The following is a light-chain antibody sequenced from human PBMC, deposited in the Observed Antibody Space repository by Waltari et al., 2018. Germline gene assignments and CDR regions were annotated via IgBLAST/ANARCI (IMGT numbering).Light chain of an antibody. CDR3: QHEDT. J-gene: IGKJ5*01. V-gene: IGKV3D-11*02. CDR2: DAS. CDR1: QSVISY. Sequence: EIVLTQSPAPLSLSPRERATLSCRASQSVISYLAWYQQKPGQAPRLLIYDASNRATGIPARFSGSGPGTDFTLTISSLEPEDFAVYYCQHEDTFGQGTRLEIK.